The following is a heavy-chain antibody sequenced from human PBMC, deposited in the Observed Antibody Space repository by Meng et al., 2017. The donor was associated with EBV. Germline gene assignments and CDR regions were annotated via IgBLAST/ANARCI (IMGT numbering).Heavy chain of an antibody. CDR2: IIPIFGTA. V-gene: IGHV1-69*06. J-gene: IGHJ4*02. CDR1: GGTFSSYA. CDR3: ARAEIAAAGRLDY. D-gene: IGHD6-13*01. Sequence: QGPGVESGAEVKKPGASVKVSCKASGGTFSSYAIRWVRQAPGQGLEWMGGIIPIFGTANYAQKFQGRVTITADKSTSTAYMELSSLRSEDTAVYYCARAEIAAAGRLDYWGQGTLVTVSS.